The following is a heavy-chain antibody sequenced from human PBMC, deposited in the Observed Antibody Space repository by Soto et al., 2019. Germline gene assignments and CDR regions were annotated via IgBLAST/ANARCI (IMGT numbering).Heavy chain of an antibody. J-gene: IGHJ4*02. CDR3: ARERARDYYDSSGYYYFDY. CDR1: GGSVSSGSYY. Sequence: WETLSLTCTVPGGSVSSGSYYWSWIRQPPGKGLEWIGYIYYSGSTNYNPSLKSRVTISVDTSKNQFSLKLSSVTAADTAVYYCARERARDYYDSSGYYYFDYWGQGTLVTVSS. D-gene: IGHD3-22*01. V-gene: IGHV4-61*01. CDR2: IYYSGST.